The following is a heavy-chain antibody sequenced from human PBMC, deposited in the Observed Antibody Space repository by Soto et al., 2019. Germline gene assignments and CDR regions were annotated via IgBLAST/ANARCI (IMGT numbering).Heavy chain of an antibody. CDR2: LYHSGRT. D-gene: IGHD3-10*01. J-gene: IGHJ4*02. V-gene: IGHV4-4*02. CDR3: ARRASDGSGVY. CDR1: GGSISSSNW. Sequence: QVQLQESGPGLVKPSGTLSLTCAVSGGSISSSNWWSWVSQPPGKGLEWIGELYHSGRTNYNPSLKGLVTISVDKSKHQFSLKLSSVTAADTAVYYCARRASDGSGVYWGQGTLVTVAA.